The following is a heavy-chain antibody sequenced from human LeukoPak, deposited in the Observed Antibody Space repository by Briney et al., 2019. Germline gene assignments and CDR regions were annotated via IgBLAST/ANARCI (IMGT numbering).Heavy chain of an antibody. J-gene: IGHJ6*02. CDR2: IYYSGST. Sequence: SETLSLTCTVSGGSISSSSYYWGWIRQPPGTGLEWIGSIYYSGSTYYNPSLKSRVTISVDTSKNQFSLKLSSVTAADTAVYYCAGPYCGGDCYSGGYYYYYGMDVWGQGTTVTVSS. CDR3: AGPYCGGDCYSGGYYYYYGMDV. D-gene: IGHD2-21*02. CDR1: GGSISSSSYY. V-gene: IGHV4-39*01.